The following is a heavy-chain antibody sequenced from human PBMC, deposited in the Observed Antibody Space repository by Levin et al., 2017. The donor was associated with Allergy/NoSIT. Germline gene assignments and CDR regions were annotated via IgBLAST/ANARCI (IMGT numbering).Heavy chain of an antibody. D-gene: IGHD3-10*01. CDR1: GFTFSSYN. CDR3: ARSREGAMVRGASDY. Sequence: GESLKISCAASGFTFSSYNMNWVRQAPGKGLEWVSCISPSSSTIYYADSVRGRFTISRDNAQNSLYLQMNSLRDEDTAVYYCARSREGAMVRGASDYWGQGTLVTVSS. V-gene: IGHV3-48*02. J-gene: IGHJ4*02. CDR2: ISPSSSTI.